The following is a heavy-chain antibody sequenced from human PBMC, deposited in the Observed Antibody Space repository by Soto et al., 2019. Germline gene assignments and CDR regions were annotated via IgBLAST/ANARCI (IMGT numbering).Heavy chain of an antibody. CDR2: IWYDGSNK. V-gene: IGHV3-33*01. CDR1: GFTFSSYG. D-gene: IGHD6-13*01. Sequence: VQLVESGGGVVQPGRSLRLSCAASGFTFSSYGMHWVRQAPGKGLEWVAVIWYDGSNKYYADSVKGRFTISRDNSKNTLYLQMNSLRAEDTAVYYCGGSTAAGNWFDPWGQGTLVTVSS. J-gene: IGHJ5*02. CDR3: GGSTAAGNWFDP.